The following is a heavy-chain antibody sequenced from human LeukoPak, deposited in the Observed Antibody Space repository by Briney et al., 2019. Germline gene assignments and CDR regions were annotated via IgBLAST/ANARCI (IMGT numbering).Heavy chain of an antibody. J-gene: IGHJ4*02. CDR3: ARIPRSYYFDY. CDR1: GFAFSRHG. D-gene: IGHD2-21*01. Sequence: GGSLRLSCAASGFAFSRHGIHWVRQAPGKGLEWVANIKQDGSEKYYVDSVKGRFTISRDNAKNSLYLQMNSLRAEDTAVYYCARIPRSYYFDYWGQGTLVTVSS. V-gene: IGHV3-7*01. CDR2: IKQDGSEK.